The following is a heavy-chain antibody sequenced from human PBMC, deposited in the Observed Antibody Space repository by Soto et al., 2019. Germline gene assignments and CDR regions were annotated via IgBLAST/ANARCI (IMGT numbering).Heavy chain of an antibody. V-gene: IGHV5-51*01. Sequence: GESLKISCRTSGYIFDTYWIGWVRQMPGKGLEWMGIIYPGDSDTRYSPSFQGQVTISADKSISTAYLQWSSLKASDTAMYYCAFSLLDQSGYGMDVWGQGTTVTVSS. J-gene: IGHJ6*02. CDR3: AFSLLDQSGYGMDV. CDR2: IYPGDSDT. CDR1: GYIFDTYW. D-gene: IGHD1-1*01.